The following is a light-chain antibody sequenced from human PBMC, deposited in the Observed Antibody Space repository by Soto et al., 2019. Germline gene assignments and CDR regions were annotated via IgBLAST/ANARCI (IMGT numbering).Light chain of an antibody. Sequence: QSVLTQPPSASGTLGQRVTISCSGSSSNIGSNYVFWYQHLPGTAPKLLIYRNNQRPSGVPDRFSGSKSGTSASLAISGLRSEDETDYYCAAWDDSLSGVVFGGGTQLTVL. CDR3: AAWDDSLSGVV. V-gene: IGLV1-47*01. CDR1: SSNIGSNY. J-gene: IGLJ2*01. CDR2: RNN.